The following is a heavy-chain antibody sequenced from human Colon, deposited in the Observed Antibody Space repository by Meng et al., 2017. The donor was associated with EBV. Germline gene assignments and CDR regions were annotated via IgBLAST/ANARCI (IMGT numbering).Heavy chain of an antibody. CDR3: ASFDHIPRRNYFDY. J-gene: IGHJ4*02. Sequence: QLQRPESCPGLFDPAQPLSLTCTVSARSMSSGNNYWSWLRQPQWKGLEWIGYIHHSGSAYYNPSLKSRVSISVDTSKNQFSLNLNSLTAADTAVYYCASFDHIPRRNYFDYWGQGTLVTVSS. D-gene: IGHD2-21*01. V-gene: IGHV4-30-4*01. CDR2: IHHSGSA. CDR1: ARSMSSGNNY.